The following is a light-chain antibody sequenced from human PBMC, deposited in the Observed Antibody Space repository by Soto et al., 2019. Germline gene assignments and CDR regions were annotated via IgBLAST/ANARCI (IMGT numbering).Light chain of an antibody. J-gene: IGKJ4*01. CDR2: KAS. V-gene: IGKV1-5*03. CDR1: QSIRSW. CDR3: QQYENYPFT. Sequence: DIQMTQSPSTLSASVGDRVTITCRASQSIRSWLAWYQQKPGKAPKVLIYKASSLESGVPSRFSGSGSGTEFTLTISSLQPDDFATYYCQQYENYPFTFGGGTKVEIK.